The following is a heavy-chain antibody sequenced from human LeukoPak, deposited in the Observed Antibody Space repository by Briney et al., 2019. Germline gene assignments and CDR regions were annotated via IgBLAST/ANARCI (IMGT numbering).Heavy chain of an antibody. CDR1: GFTFDDYA. CDR2: ISWNSGSI. J-gene: IGHJ4*02. V-gene: IGHV3-9*01. Sequence: GRSLRLSCAASGFTFDDYAMHWVRQAPGKGLEWVSGISWNSGSIGYADSVKGRFTISRDNAKNSLYLQMNSLRAEDTAVYYCAKDAVGAGYYWGQGTLVTVSS. D-gene: IGHD1-26*01. CDR3: AKDAVGAGYY.